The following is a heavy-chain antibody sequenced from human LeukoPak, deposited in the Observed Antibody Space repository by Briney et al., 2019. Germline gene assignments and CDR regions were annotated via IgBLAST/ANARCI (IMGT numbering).Heavy chain of an antibody. CDR2: ISSSSSYI. D-gene: IGHD3-16*01. J-gene: IGHJ6*03. V-gene: IGHV3-21*01. CDR3: ARVLGFYYYMDV. Sequence: GGSLRLSCAASGFTFSSYSMNWVRQAPGKGLEWVSSISSSSSYIYYADSVKGRFIISRDNAKNSLYLQMNSLRAEDTAVYYCARVLGFYYYMDVWGKGTTVTVSS. CDR1: GFTFSSYS.